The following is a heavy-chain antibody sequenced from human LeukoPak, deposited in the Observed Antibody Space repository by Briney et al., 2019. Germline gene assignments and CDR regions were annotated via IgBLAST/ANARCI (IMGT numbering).Heavy chain of an antibody. J-gene: IGHJ4*02. CDR1: GFTFSSYA. CDR2: ISGSGGST. V-gene: IGHV3-23*01. D-gene: IGHD4-17*01. Sequence: GGSLRLSCAASGFTFSSYAMSWVRQAPGKGLEWVSAISGSGGSTYYADSVKGRFTISRDNSKNTLYLQMNSLRAEDTAVYYSAKASPIYYGGYKEGVDYWGQGTLVTVSS. CDR3: AKASPIYYGGYKEGVDY.